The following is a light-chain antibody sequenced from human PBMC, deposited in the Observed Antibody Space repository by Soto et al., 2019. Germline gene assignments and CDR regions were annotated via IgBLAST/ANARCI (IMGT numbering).Light chain of an antibody. CDR2: KAS. V-gene: IGKV1-5*03. Sequence: DIQMTQSPSTLSASVGDRVTITCRASQSISSWLAWYQQKPGKAPKLLIYKASTLESGVPSRFSGSGSGTDFTLTISSLQPDYFATYYCQQYNSYWTFGQGTQVDIK. J-gene: IGKJ1*01. CDR1: QSISSW. CDR3: QQYNSYWT.